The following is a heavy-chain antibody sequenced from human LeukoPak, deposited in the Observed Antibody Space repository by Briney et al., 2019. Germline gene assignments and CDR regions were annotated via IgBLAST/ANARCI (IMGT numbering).Heavy chain of an antibody. CDR2: ISSSGSTI. CDR3: ARDRLGYVHAPHSEETFDP. CDR1: GFTFSDYY. Sequence: GGSLRLSCAASGFTFSDYYMSWIRQAPGKGLEWVSYISSSGSTIYYADSVKGRFTISRDNAKNSLYLQMNSLRAEDTAVYYCARDRLGYVHAPHSEETFDPWGQGTLVTVSS. V-gene: IGHV3-11*04. D-gene: IGHD5-12*01. J-gene: IGHJ5*02.